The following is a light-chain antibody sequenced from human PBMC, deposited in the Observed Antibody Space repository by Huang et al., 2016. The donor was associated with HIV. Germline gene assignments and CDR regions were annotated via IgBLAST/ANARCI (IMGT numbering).Light chain of an antibody. V-gene: IGKV3-11*01. Sequence: EIVLTQSAATLSLSPGERATLSCRASQSVSAYLAWYQQKPGQAPRLLIYGASNRDTGVPARFSGRGSGTDFTLSISSLEPEDFAVYYCQRRSDWPLTFGGGTKVEIK. CDR1: QSVSAY. J-gene: IGKJ4*01. CDR2: GAS. CDR3: QRRSDWPLT.